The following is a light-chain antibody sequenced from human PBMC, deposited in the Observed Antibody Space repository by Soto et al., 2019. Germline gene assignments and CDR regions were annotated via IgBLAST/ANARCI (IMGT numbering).Light chain of an antibody. J-gene: IGLJ2*01. CDR3: VAWDNTLSCVF. CDR1: SSNFASNS. Sequence: QSVLTQPPSASGTPGQRVTISCSGSSSNFASNSVYWYQQVPGTAPKLLIYKSNQRPSGVTDRFSGSKSGPSASLAISGPGPENEAIYSCVAWDNTLSCVFFGGGTRATVL. V-gene: IGLV1-47*01. CDR2: KSN.